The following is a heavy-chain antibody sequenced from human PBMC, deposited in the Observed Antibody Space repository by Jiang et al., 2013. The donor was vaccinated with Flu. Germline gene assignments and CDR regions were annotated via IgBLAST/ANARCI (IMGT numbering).Heavy chain of an antibody. J-gene: IGHJ2*01. V-gene: IGHV1-24*01. CDR3: ATTRSGRYWYFDL. CDR2: FDPEDGET. Sequence: EWMGGFDPEDGETIYAQKFQGRVTMTEDTSTDTAYMELSSLRSEDTAVYYCATTRSGRYWYFDLWGRGTLVTVSS.